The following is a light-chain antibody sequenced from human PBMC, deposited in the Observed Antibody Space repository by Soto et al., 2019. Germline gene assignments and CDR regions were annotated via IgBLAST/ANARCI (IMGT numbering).Light chain of an antibody. CDR1: QSISSTH. J-gene: IGKJ1*01. CDR3: QQYATSPGT. CDR2: GAS. Sequence: EIVLTQSPDTLSLSPGERATLSCRASQSISSTHLVWYQQKPGQAPSLLIFGASSRATGIPDRFSGSGSGTDFTLTFSGLEPEDFAVYYCQQYATSPGTFGQGTKVAIK. V-gene: IGKV3-20*01.